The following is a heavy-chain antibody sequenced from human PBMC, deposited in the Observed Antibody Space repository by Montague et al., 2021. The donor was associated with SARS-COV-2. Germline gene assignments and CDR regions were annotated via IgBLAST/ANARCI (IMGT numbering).Heavy chain of an antibody. D-gene: IGHD4/OR15-4a*01. CDR1: GRSITSDY. Sequence: SETLSLTCSVSGRSITSDYWYWSRQPPGKGLEWIGYISDSWSTNYSPSPNSRVTMTVDTSKNQMSLKLTSVTAAATAVYYCARGCPSYFGAVSHCYGMDVWGQGTTVTVSS. V-gene: IGHV4-59*01. CDR2: ISDSWST. CDR3: ARGCPSYFGAVSHCYGMDV. J-gene: IGHJ6*02.